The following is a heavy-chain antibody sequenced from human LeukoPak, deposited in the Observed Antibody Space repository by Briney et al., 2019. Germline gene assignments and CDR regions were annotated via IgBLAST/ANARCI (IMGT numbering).Heavy chain of an antibody. J-gene: IGHJ4*02. CDR3: ARDWGGKDY. D-gene: IGHD3-16*01. V-gene: IGHV3-21*01. CDR1: GFTFSSYS. Sequence: GGSLRLSCAASGFTFSSYSMNWVRQAPGKGLEGVSSISSSSIYIYYADSVKGRFTISRDNTKNSLYLQMNSLRAADTAVYYCARDWGGKDYWGKGTLVTVSS. CDR2: ISSSSIYI.